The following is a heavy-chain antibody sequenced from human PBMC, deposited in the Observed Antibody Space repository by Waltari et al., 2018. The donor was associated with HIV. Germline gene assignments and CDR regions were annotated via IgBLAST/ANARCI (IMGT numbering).Heavy chain of an antibody. Sequence: EVQLVESGGGLVQPGGSLRLSCVASGFTFSSYNMNWVRQAPGKGLEWLSYITSGGYTIYYADSVEGRFTVSRDNAKNSLYLQMNSLRAEDTAVYYCARTTHGIDFWGQGTLVTVSS. V-gene: IGHV3-48*04. CDR2: ITSGGYTI. CDR1: GFTFSSYN. CDR3: ARTTHGIDF. D-gene: IGHD1-1*01. J-gene: IGHJ4*02.